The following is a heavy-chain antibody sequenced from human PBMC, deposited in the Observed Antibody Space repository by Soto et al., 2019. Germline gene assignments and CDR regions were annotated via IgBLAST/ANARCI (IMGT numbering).Heavy chain of an antibody. V-gene: IGHV3-30-3*01. CDR2: ISYDGSNK. D-gene: IGHD4-4*01. CDR1: GFTFSSYA. Sequence: GGSLRLSCAASGFTFSSYAMHWVRQAPGKGLEWVAVISYDGSNKYYADSVKGRFTISRDNSKNTLYLQMNSLRAEDTAVYYCARDSAEVTTGFDYWGQGTLVTVSS. CDR3: ARDSAEVTTGFDY. J-gene: IGHJ4*02.